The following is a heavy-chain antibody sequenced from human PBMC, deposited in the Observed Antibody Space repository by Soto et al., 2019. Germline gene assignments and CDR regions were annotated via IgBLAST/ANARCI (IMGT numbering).Heavy chain of an antibody. D-gene: IGHD3-22*01. CDR2: IYHSGRT. Sequence: QVQLQESGPGLVKPSGTLSLTCAVSGGSISSSNWWSWVRQPPGKGLEWIGEIYHSGRTNYNPSLKSRVTISVDKSKNQFSLKLSSVTAANTAVYYCASRPYYYDSSGYLYNWFDPWGQGTLVTVSS. V-gene: IGHV4-4*02. CDR3: ASRPYYYDSSGYLYNWFDP. CDR1: GGSISSSNW. J-gene: IGHJ5*02.